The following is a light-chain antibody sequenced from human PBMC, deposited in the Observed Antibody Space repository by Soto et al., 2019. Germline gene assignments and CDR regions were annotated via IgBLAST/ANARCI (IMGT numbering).Light chain of an antibody. CDR2: TAS. CDR3: QQANSFPLT. CDR1: QGIGNW. J-gene: IGKJ4*01. Sequence: DIQMTQSPSSVSASVGDRVTITCRASQGIGNWLAWYQQKPGKAPNLLIYTASSLQSGVPSRFSGSGSGTDFTLTISSLQPEDSATYHCQQANSFPLTFGGGTKVEIK. V-gene: IGKV1-12*01.